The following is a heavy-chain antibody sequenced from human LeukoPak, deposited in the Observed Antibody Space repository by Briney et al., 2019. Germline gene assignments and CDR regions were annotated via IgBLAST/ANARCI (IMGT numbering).Heavy chain of an antibody. D-gene: IGHD6-13*01. CDR2: INKDGSEQ. Sequence: PGGSLRLSCAASGFTFSSHWMTWVRQAPGKGPEWVASINKDGSEQYYVDSVKGRFTISRDNAKNSLSLQVSRLRAEDTAVYYCTRGGATSSWYWFFWGQGTLVTVSS. CDR1: GFTFSSHW. CDR3: TRGGATSSWYWFF. V-gene: IGHV3-7*01. J-gene: IGHJ4*02.